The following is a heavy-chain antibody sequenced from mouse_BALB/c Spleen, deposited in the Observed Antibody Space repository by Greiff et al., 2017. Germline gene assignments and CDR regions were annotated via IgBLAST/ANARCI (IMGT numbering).Heavy chain of an antibody. J-gene: IGHJ4*01. CDR1: GFTFSSYG. D-gene: IGHD3-1*01. CDR3: ARQARATSMDY. V-gene: IGHV5-6*02. CDR2: ISSGGSYT. Sequence: DVKLVESGGDLVKPGGSLKLSCAASGFTFSSYGMSWVRQTPDKRLEWVATISSGGSYTYYPDSVKGRFTISRDNAKNTLYLQMSSLKSEDTAMYYCARQARATSMDYWGQGTSVTVSS.